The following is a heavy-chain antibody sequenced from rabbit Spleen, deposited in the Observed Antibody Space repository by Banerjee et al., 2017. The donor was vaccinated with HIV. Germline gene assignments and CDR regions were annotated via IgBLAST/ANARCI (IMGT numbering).Heavy chain of an antibody. CDR1: GFSFSTSYW. Sequence: EESGGDLVKPEGSMTLTCTASGFSFSTSYWICWVRQAPGKGLEWIACIYISIDSTYYASWAKGRFTISKTSSTTVTLQMTSLTASDTATYFCARGGTVVGDGHDFWGPGTLVTVS. J-gene: IGHJ4*01. CDR3: ARGGTVVGDGHDF. V-gene: IGHV1S45*01. D-gene: IGHD2-1*01. CDR2: IYISIDST.